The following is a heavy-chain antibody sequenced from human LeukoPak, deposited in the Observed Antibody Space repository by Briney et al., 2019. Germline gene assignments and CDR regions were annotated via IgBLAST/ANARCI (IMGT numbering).Heavy chain of an antibody. J-gene: IGHJ5*02. CDR3: ARHPRVYCSTTSCQGWFGP. CDR2: IYPDDSDT. D-gene: IGHD2-2*01. V-gene: IGHV5-51*01. CDR1: GYSFTSYW. Sequence: GESLKISCKGSGYSFTSYWIGWVRQMPGKGLEWMGIIYPDDSDTTYSPSFQGQVTISVDKSISTAYLQWSSLKASLTAMYYCARHPRVYCSTTSCQGWFGPWGQGTLVTVSS.